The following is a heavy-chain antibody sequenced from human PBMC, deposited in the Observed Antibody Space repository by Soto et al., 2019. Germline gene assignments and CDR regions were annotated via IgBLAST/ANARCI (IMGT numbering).Heavy chain of an antibody. D-gene: IGHD2-21*01. CDR3: AKDSVPKDGVVSIDY. J-gene: IGHJ4*02. CDR2: INPSGGST. CDR1: GYTFTSYY. V-gene: IGHV1-46*01. Sequence: ASVKVSCKASGYTFTSYYMHWVRQAPGQGLEWMGIINPSGGSTSYAQKFQGRVTMTRDTSTSTVYMELSSLRSEDTAVYYCAKDSVPKDGVVSIDYWGQGTLVTVSS.